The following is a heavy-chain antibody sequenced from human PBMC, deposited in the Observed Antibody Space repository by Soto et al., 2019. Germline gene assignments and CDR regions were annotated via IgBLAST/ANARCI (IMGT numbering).Heavy chain of an antibody. V-gene: IGHV1-69*13. CDR1: GGTFSSYA. CDR3: ARTRPYYYDSSGFPYFDY. CDR2: IIPIFGTA. J-gene: IGHJ4*02. D-gene: IGHD3-22*01. Sequence: ASVKVSCKASGGTFSSYAISWVRQPPGQGLEWMGGIIPIFGTANYAQKFQGRVTITADESTSTAYMELSSLRSEDTAVYYCARTRPYYYDSSGFPYFDYWGQGTLVTVSS.